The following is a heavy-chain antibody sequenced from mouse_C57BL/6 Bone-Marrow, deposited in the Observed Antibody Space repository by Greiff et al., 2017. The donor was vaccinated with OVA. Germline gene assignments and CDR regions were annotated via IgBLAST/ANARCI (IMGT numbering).Heavy chain of an antibody. J-gene: IGHJ4*01. CDR1: GYTFTSYW. V-gene: IGHV1-69*01. Sequence: QVQLQQPGAELVMPGASVKLSCKASGYTFTSYWMHWVKQRPGQGLEWIGEIDPSDSYTNYNQKFKGKSTLTVDKSSSTAYMQLSSLTSEDSAVYYCARHPAMDYWGQGTSVTVSS. CDR3: ARHPAMDY. CDR2: IDPSDSYT.